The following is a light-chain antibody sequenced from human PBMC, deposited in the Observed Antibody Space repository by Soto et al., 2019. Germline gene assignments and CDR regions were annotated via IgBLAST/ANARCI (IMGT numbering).Light chain of an antibody. CDR1: QSVLHSSNNKNY. J-gene: IGKJ4*01. CDR3: QQFFTPPLT. CDR2: WAS. V-gene: IGKV4-1*01. Sequence: DIVMTQSPDSLAVSLGERATINCKFSQSVLHSSNNKNYLAWYKQKPGQPPKLLIYWASSRESGVPDRFSGSGSATDFTLTISSLQAEDVATYYCQQFFTPPLTFGGGTKVEIK.